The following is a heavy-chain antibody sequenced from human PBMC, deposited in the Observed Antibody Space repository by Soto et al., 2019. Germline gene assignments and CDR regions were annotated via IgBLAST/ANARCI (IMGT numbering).Heavy chain of an antibody. D-gene: IGHD4-4*01. CDR3: AKPTVRVNYYGMDV. J-gene: IGHJ6*02. CDR1: GFTFSSYG. CDR2: ISYDGSNK. Sequence: GGSLRLSCAASGFTFSSYGMHWVRQAPGKGLEWVAVISYDGSNKYYADSVKGRFTISRDNSKNTLYLQMNSLRAEDTAVYYCAKPTVRVNYYGMDVWGQGTTVTVSS. V-gene: IGHV3-30*18.